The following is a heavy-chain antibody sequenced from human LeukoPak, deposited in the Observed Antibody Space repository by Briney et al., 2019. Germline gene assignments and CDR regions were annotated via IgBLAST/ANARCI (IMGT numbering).Heavy chain of an antibody. V-gene: IGHV3-30*03. Sequence: PGGSLRLSCAASGFTFSSYGMHWVRQAPGKGLEWVAVISYDGSSKYYADSVKGRFTISRDNSKNTLYLQMNSLRAEDTAVYYCARDWVMTTVTPFDYWGQGTLVTVSS. CDR2: ISYDGSSK. J-gene: IGHJ4*02. D-gene: IGHD4-17*01. CDR3: ARDWVMTTVTPFDY. CDR1: GFTFSSYG.